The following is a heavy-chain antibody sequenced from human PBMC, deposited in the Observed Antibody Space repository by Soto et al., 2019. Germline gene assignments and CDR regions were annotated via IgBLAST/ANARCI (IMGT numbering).Heavy chain of an antibody. CDR3: ARGVPSGYAEQFDY. J-gene: IGHJ4*02. CDR1: GGTFSSYT. Sequence: QVQLVQSGAEVKKPGSSVKVSCKASGGTFSSYTISWVRQAPGQGLEWMGRIIPILGIANYAQKFQGRVTITADKSTSTAYMELSSLRSEDTAVYYCARGVPSGYAEQFDYWGQGTLVTVSS. V-gene: IGHV1-69*02. CDR2: IIPILGIA. D-gene: IGHD5-12*01.